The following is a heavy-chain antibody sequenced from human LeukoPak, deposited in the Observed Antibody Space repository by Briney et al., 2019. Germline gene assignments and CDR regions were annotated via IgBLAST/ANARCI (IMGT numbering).Heavy chain of an antibody. CDR1: GFTFDDYA. D-gene: IGHD4-17*01. CDR2: ITWNSRGI. V-gene: IGHV3-9*01. Sequence: GRSLRFSCAASGFTFDDYAIHWVRQAPGKGLEWVSGITWNSRGISYADSVKGRFTISRDNAKNSLYLQMNTLRAEDTALYYCARAPDRGDVTIKYFDNWGQGTLITVSS. CDR3: ARAPDRGDVTIKYFDN. J-gene: IGHJ4*02.